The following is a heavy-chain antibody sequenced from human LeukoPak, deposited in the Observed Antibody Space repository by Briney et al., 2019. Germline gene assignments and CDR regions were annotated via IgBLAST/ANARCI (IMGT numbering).Heavy chain of an antibody. Sequence: GGSLRLSCAASGFTFSSYSMNWVRQAPGKGLEWVAFIRYDGSNKYYADSVKGRFTISRDNSKNTLYLHMNTLRADDTAVYYCAKESTVTPGNVNWFDPWGRGTLVTVSS. J-gene: IGHJ5*02. CDR3: AKESTVTPGNVNWFDP. CDR1: GFTFSSYS. V-gene: IGHV3-30*02. D-gene: IGHD4-17*01. CDR2: IRYDGSNK.